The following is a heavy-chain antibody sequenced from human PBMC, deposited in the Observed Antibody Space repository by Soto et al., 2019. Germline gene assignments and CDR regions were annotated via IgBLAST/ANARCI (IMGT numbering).Heavy chain of an antibody. CDR1: GFRFDDYG. CDR2: CNSKRDRT. V-gene: IGHV3-20*01. J-gene: IGHJ5*02. Sequence: EVKLVESGGGVAWPGGSLRLSWAASGFRFDDYGMSWVRQVPGKGLEWVAGCNSKRDRTGYEDSVKGRFTISRDNTRKSLYLEMNCLSVESTALYRCATEYVSGISPSWFDPWGQGTLVIGSS. CDR3: ATEYVSGISPSWFDP. D-gene: IGHD3-10*01.